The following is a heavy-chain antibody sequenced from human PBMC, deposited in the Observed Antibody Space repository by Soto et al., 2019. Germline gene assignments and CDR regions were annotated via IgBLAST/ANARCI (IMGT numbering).Heavy chain of an antibody. J-gene: IGHJ4*02. CDR2: IWNDGSNK. V-gene: IGHV3-33*01. CDR1: GFTFSSDA. D-gene: IGHD6-25*01. Sequence: PGGSLRLSCAASGFTFSSDAMHWVRQAPGKGLEWVAFIWNDGSNKYYAESVKDRFTISRDNSKNTLDLQMNSLRAEDTAVYYCARDPGASGFAFDSWGQGILVTVSS. CDR3: ARDPGASGFAFDS.